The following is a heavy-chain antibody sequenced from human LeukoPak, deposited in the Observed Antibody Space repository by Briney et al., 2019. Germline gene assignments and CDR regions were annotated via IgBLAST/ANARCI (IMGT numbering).Heavy chain of an antibody. J-gene: IGHJ4*02. CDR2: ISSSGSNI. Sequence: PGGSLRLSCAASGFTFIDYYMSWVRQAPGKGLEWVSYISSSGSNIYYADSVKGRFTISMDNANNSLYLQMNTLRAEDTAVYYCASRYCSGGSCYFDYWGQGTLVTVSS. D-gene: IGHD2-15*01. CDR1: GFTFIDYY. CDR3: ASRYCSGGSCYFDY. V-gene: IGHV3-11*01.